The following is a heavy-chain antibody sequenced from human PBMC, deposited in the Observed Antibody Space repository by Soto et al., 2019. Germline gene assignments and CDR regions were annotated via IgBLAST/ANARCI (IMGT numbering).Heavy chain of an antibody. CDR1: GFSFSSYS. D-gene: IGHD3-3*01. J-gene: IGHJ6*02. CDR2: ISSSSSYI. CDR3: AIDLQTPTFGVVSPVSYYYYYGMDV. Sequence: EVQLVESGGGLVKPGGSLRLSCAASGFSFSSYSMNWVRQAPGKGLEWVSSISSSSSYIYYADSVKGRFTISRDNAKNSLYLQMNSLRAEDTAVYYCAIDLQTPTFGVVSPVSYYYYYGMDVWGQGTTVTVSS. V-gene: IGHV3-21*01.